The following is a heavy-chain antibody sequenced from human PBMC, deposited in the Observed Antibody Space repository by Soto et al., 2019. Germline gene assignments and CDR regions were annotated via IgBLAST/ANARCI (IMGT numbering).Heavy chain of an antibody. CDR1: GFNFNNYA. CDR2: ISSSGDTT. Sequence: VHLLESGGGLVQPGGSLRLSCATSGFNFNNYAMSWVRQAPGERLEWVSFISSSGDTTYYADSVKGRFTISRDNSRNTVFLQMNTLGAEDTAIYYCATLMTVTGPGWGRASEYWGQGTRVTVSS. V-gene: IGHV3-23*01. D-gene: IGHD6-19*01. J-gene: IGHJ4*02. CDR3: ATLMTVTGPGWGRASEY.